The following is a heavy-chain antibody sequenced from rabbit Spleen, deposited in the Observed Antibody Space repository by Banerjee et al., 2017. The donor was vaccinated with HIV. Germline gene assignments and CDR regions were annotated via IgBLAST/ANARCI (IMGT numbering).Heavy chain of an antibody. V-gene: IGHV1S45*01. CDR2: IYAGSTGRT. CDR3: ARDYYGDSSTGYGCFNL. J-gene: IGHJ4*01. Sequence: QEQLKETGGGLVKPGASLTLTCTASGVSFSSTDWICWVRQAPGKGLEWIACIYAGSTGRTYYATWARGRFTISKTSSTTVTLQMTSLTAADTATYFCARDYYGDSSTGYGCFNLWGPGTLVTVS. D-gene: IGHD2-1*01. CDR1: GVSFSSTDW.